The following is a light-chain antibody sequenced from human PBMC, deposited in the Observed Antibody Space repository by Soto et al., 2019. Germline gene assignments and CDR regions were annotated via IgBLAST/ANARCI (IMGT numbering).Light chain of an antibody. Sequence: DIQMTQSPSSLSASVGDRVTITCRASQSISTNLNWYQVKPGTAPKLLIYAASSLESGVPSRFSGSGSGTDFTLTISSLQPEDFATYYCQQSYTTPLFTFGPGTKVDIK. CDR2: AAS. CDR3: QQSYTTPLFT. V-gene: IGKV1-39*01. CDR1: QSISTN. J-gene: IGKJ3*01.